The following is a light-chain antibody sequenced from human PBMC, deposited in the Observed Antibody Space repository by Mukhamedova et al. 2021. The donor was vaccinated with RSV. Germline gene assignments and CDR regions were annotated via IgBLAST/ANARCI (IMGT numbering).Light chain of an antibody. Sequence: CTGTSSDVGGYNYVSWYQQHPGKAPKLMIYDVSNRPSGVSNRFSGSKSGNTASLTISGLQAEDEADYYCSSYTSSSTRVFGTGTKV. CDR2: DVS. CDR1: SSDVGGYNY. J-gene: IGLJ1*01. CDR3: SSYTSSSTRV. V-gene: IGLV2-14*04.